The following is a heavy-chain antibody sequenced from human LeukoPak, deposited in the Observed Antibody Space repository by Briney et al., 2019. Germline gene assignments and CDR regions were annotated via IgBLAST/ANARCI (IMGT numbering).Heavy chain of an antibody. CDR3: ASSPYYYGSGSWRPYYYYYYMDV. Sequence: PSETLSLTCTVSGDSIGNYYWTWIRQPAGKRLEWIGRIYPSGSTNYNPSLKSRVTISVDTSKNQFSLKLSSVTAADTAVYYCASSPYYYGSGSWRPYYYYYYMDVWGKGTTVTVSS. CDR1: GDSIGNYY. CDR2: IYPSGST. J-gene: IGHJ6*03. V-gene: IGHV4-4*07. D-gene: IGHD3-10*01.